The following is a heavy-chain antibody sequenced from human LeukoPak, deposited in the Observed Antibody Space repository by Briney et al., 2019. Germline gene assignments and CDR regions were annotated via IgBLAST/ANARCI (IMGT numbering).Heavy chain of an antibody. CDR3: ARSGYYYDSSGYYPD. D-gene: IGHD3-22*01. Sequence: PGGSLRLSCAASGFTFSSYAMHWVRQAPGKGLEWVAVIWYDGSNKYYADSVKGRFTISRDNSKNTLYLQMNSLRAEDTAVYYCARSGYYYDSSGYYPDWGQGTLVTVSS. J-gene: IGHJ4*02. CDR1: GFTFSSYA. CDR2: IWYDGSNK. V-gene: IGHV3-33*08.